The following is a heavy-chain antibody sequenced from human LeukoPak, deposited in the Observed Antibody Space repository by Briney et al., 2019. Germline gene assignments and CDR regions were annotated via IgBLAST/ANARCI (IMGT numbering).Heavy chain of an antibody. Sequence: PGGSLRLSCAASGFTFSSYALSWVRQAPGKGLEWVSAISGSAGSTYYADSVKGRFTISRENSKNTLYLQMNSLRAEDTAVYYCARASSWYGVGYFDYWGQGTLVTVSS. D-gene: IGHD6-13*01. CDR2: ISGSAGST. V-gene: IGHV3-23*01. J-gene: IGHJ4*02. CDR3: ARASSWYGVGYFDY. CDR1: GFTFSSYA.